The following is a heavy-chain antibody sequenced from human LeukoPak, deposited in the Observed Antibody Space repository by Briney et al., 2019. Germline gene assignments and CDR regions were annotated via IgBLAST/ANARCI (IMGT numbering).Heavy chain of an antibody. CDR1: GYIFTSYW. Sequence: GESLKISCKGSGYIFTSYWIGWVRRMPGKGLEWMGIIYLGDSDTRYSPSFQGQVTISADKSISTAYLQWSSLKASDTAMYYCARNLFVVTQYYFDYWGQGTLVTVSS. V-gene: IGHV5-51*01. CDR3: ARNLFVVTQYYFDY. D-gene: IGHD2-21*02. J-gene: IGHJ4*02. CDR2: IYLGDSDT.